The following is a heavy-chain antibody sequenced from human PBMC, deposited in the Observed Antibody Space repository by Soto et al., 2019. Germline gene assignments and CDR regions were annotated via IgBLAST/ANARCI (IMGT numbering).Heavy chain of an antibody. Sequence: QVQLVQSGAEVKKPGSSVKVSCKASGGTFSSYAISWVRQAPGQGLEWMGGIIPIFGTANYAQKFQGRVTITADISTSTAYMGRRSLRSGDTAVYFCAREGGVGATTGWDWGQGTLVTVSS. J-gene: IGHJ1*01. CDR3: AREGGVGATTGWD. D-gene: IGHD1-26*01. V-gene: IGHV1-69*06. CDR2: IIPIFGTA. CDR1: GGTFSSYA.